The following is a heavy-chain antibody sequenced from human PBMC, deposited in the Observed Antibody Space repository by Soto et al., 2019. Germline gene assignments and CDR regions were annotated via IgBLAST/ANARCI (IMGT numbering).Heavy chain of an antibody. CDR2: IRSKANSYAT. CDR1: GFTFSGSA. Sequence: EVQLVESGGGLVQPGGSLKLSCAASGFTFSGSAMHWVRQASGKGLEWVGRIRSKANSYATAYAASVKGRFTISRDDSKSTAYLQMNSLKTEDTAVYYCTRRDPFWRDYWGQGTLVTVSS. D-gene: IGHD3-3*01. J-gene: IGHJ4*02. CDR3: TRRDPFWRDY. V-gene: IGHV3-73*01.